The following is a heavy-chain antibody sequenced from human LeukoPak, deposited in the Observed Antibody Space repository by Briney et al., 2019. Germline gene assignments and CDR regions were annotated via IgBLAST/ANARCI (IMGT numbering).Heavy chain of an antibody. J-gene: IGHJ4*02. D-gene: IGHD3-22*01. V-gene: IGHV4-59*01. CDR2: IYYSGST. CDR3: ARETDYYDSSGYYQAIDY. CDR1: GGSISSYC. Sequence: PSETLSLTCTVSGGSISSYCWSWIRQPPGKGLEWIGYIYYSGSTNYNPSLKSRVTISVDTSKNQFSLKLSSVTAADTAVYYCARETDYYDSSGYYQAIDYWGQGTLVTVSS.